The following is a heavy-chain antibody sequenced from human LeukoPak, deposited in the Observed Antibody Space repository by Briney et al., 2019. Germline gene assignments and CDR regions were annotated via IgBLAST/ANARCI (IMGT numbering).Heavy chain of an antibody. CDR1: GYTFTGYY. CDR3: ARSCSSTSCYHDAFDI. CDR2: INPNSGGT. D-gene: IGHD2-2*01. J-gene: IGHJ3*02. V-gene: IGHV1-2*02. Sequence: ASAKVSCKASGYTFTGYYMHWVRQAPGQGLEWMGWINPNSGGTNYAQKFQGRVTMTRDTSISTAYMELSRLRSDDTAVYYCARSCSSTSCYHDAFDIWGQGTMVTVSS.